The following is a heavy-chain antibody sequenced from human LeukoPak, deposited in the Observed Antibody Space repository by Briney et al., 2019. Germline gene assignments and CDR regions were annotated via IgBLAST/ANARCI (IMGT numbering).Heavy chain of an antibody. D-gene: IGHD1-1*01. Sequence: PSETLSLTCTVSGGSISSSSYYWGWIRQPPGKRLEWIGSIYYSGTTYYNPSLKSRVTISVDTSKNQFSLKLSSVTATDTAVYYCARRTTGTHADAFDIWGQGTKVTVSS. J-gene: IGHJ3*02. CDR3: ARRTTGTHADAFDI. CDR2: IYYSGTT. CDR1: GGSISSSSYY. V-gene: IGHV4-39*01.